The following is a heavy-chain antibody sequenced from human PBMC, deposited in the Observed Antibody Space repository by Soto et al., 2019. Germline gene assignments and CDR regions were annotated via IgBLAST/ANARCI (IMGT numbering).Heavy chain of an antibody. CDR2: IYYSGST. J-gene: IGHJ3*02. CDR1: GGSISSGDYY. Sequence: SETLSLTCTVSGGSISSGDYYWSWIRQPPGKGLEWIGYIYYSGSTYYNPSLKSRVTISVDTSKNQFSLKLSSVTAADTAVYYCARAYYSDSSGYYQLNAFDIWGQGTMVTVSS. V-gene: IGHV4-30-4*01. CDR3: ARAYYSDSSGYYQLNAFDI. D-gene: IGHD3-22*01.